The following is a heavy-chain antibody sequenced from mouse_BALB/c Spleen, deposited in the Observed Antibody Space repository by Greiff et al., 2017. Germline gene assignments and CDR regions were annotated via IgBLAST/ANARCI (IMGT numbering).Heavy chain of an antibody. CDR2: ISYSGST. Sequence: EVKLQESGPGLVKPSQSLSLTCTVTGYSITSDYAWNWIRQFPGNKLEWMGYISYSGSTSYNPSLKSRISITRDTSKNQFFLQLNSVTTEDTATYYCARGETARATPFAYWGQGTLVTVSA. CDR3: ARGETARATPFAY. CDR1: GYSITSDYA. J-gene: IGHJ3*01. V-gene: IGHV3-2*02. D-gene: IGHD3-2*01.